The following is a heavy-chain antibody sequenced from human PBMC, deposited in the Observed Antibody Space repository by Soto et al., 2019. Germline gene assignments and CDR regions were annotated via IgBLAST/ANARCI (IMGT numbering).Heavy chain of an antibody. J-gene: IGHJ5*02. CDR3: ARHAVQGYYDSSGYLS. CDR2: IDPSDSYT. V-gene: IGHV5-10-1*01. Sequence: GESLKISCKGSGYSFTSNWISWVRQMPGKGLEWMGRIDPSDSYTNYSPSFQGHVTISADKSISTAYLQWSSLKASDTAMYYCARHAVQGYYDSSGYLSWGQGTLVTVSS. D-gene: IGHD3-22*01. CDR1: GYSFTSNW.